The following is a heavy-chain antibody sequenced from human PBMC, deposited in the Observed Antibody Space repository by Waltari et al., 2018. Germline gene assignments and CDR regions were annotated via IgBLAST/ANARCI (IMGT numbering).Heavy chain of an antibody. J-gene: IGHJ3*02. CDR3: ARGYGEEYYDSSGQESAFDI. D-gene: IGHD3-22*01. CDR2: INHSGST. Sequence: QVQLQQWGAGLLKPSETLSLTCAVYGGSFSGYYWSWIRQPPGTGLEWIGEINHSGSTNYNPSLKSRVTISVDTSKNQFSLKLSSVTAADTAVYYCARGYGEEYYDSSGQESAFDIWGQGTMVTVSS. CDR1: GGSFSGYY. V-gene: IGHV4-34*01.